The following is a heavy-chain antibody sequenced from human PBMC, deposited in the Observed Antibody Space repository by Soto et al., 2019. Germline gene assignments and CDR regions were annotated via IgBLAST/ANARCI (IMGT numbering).Heavy chain of an antibody. J-gene: IGHJ5*02. Sequence: GESLKISCKGSGYRFSDYWIGWVRQVPGKGLEWMGIIYPADSDTRYSPSFQGQVTLSVDESISTAYLQWDSLKASDSAIYYCARSPLGYFGWVFSYKDVWFDHWGQGTLVTVSS. D-gene: IGHD3-9*01. CDR1: GYRFSDYW. CDR2: IYPADSDT. V-gene: IGHV5-51*01. CDR3: ARSPLGYFGWVFSYKDVWFDH.